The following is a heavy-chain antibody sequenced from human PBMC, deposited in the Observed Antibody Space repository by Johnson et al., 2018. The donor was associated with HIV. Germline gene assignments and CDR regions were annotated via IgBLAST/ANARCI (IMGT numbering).Heavy chain of an antibody. D-gene: IGHD6-13*01. J-gene: IGHJ3*02. CDR2: IYSGGST. CDR3: ARRSSSWDAFDI. CDR1: GFTVSSNY. Sequence: VQLVESGGGLIQPGGSLRLSCAASGFTVSSNYMSWVRQAPGKGLEWVSAIYSGGSTYYADSVKGRFTISRENAKNSLYLQMNSLRAGDTAVYYCARRSSSWDAFDIWGQGTMVTVSS. V-gene: IGHV3-53*01.